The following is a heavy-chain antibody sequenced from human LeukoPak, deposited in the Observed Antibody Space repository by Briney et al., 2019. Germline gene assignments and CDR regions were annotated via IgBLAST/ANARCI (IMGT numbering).Heavy chain of an antibody. V-gene: IGHV1-69*06. D-gene: IGHD6-19*01. J-gene: IGHJ4*02. CDR2: IIPIFGTA. CDR1: GGTFSSYA. Sequence: SVKVSCKASGGTFSSYAISWVRQAPGQGLEWMGGIIPIFGTANYAQKFQGRVTITADKSTSTAYMELSSLRFEDTAVYYCARRDVAVAGYYFDYWGQGTLVTVSS. CDR3: ARRDVAVAGYYFDY.